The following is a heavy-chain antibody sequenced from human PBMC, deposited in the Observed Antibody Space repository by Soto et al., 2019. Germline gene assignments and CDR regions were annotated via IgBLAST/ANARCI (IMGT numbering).Heavy chain of an antibody. CDR3: ARDRGKYSSSWYGDYYYGMDV. V-gene: IGHV3-30-3*01. CDR1: GFTFSSYA. D-gene: IGHD6-13*01. Sequence: QVQLVESGGGVVQPGRSLRLSCAASGFTFSSYAMHWVRQAPGKGLEWVAVISYDGSNKYYADSVKGRFTISRDNSKNTLYLQMNSLRAEDKAVYYCARDRGKYSSSWYGDYYYGMDVWGQGTTVTVSS. CDR2: ISYDGSNK. J-gene: IGHJ6*02.